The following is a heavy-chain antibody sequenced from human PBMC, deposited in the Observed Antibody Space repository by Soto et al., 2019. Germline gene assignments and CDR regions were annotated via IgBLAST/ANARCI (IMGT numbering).Heavy chain of an antibody. Sequence: QVQLVQSGAEVKKPGSSVKVSCKASGGTFSSYAISWVRQAPGQGLKWMGGIIPIFGTANYAQKFQGRVTITADESTSTAYMELSSLRSEDTAVYYCGVFGSGNYYYGMDVLGQGTTGTVSS. J-gene: IGHJ6*02. CDR2: IIPIFGTA. V-gene: IGHV1-69*12. CDR3: GVFGSGNYYYGMDV. D-gene: IGHD6-6*01. CDR1: GGTFSSYA.